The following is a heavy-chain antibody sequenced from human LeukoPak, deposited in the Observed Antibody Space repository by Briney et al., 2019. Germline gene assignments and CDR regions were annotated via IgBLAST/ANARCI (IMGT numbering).Heavy chain of an antibody. CDR2: IIPIFGTA. CDR1: GGTFSSYA. Sequence: ASVKVSCKASGGTFSSYAISWVRQAPGQGLEWMGGIIPIFGTANYAQKFQGRVTITADESTSTAYMELSSLRSEDTAVYYCARPEERAYYYYGTDVWGQGTTVTVSS. D-gene: IGHD5-24*01. J-gene: IGHJ6*02. V-gene: IGHV1-69*13. CDR3: ARPEERAYYYYGTDV.